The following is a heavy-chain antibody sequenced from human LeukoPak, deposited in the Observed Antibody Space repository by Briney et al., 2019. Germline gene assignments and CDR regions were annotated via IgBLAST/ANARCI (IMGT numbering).Heavy chain of an antibody. CDR2: LYWDDDK. D-gene: IGHD4-17*01. J-gene: IGHJ4*02. V-gene: IGHV2-5*02. CDR1: GFSLNTRGMG. CDR3: AHRGPDYGDYAFDS. Sequence: SGPTLVKPTQTLTLTCTFSGFSLNTRGMGVAWIRQPPGKAPEWLALLYWDDDKRYNPSLRTRLTITKDTSQNQVVLTLTNMDPVDIATYFCAHRGPDYGDYAFDSWGQGSLVTVSS.